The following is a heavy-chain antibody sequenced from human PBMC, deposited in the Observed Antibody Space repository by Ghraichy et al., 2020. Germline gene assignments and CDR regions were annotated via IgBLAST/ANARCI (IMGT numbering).Heavy chain of an antibody. CDR3: ARDLRLPGPYQLPSYYYGMDV. CDR2: IIPILGIA. Sequence: SVKVSCKASGGTFRSYAISWVRQAPGQGLEWMGRIIPILGIANYAQKFQGRVTITANKSTSTAYMELSSLRSEDTAVYYCARDLRLPGPYQLPSYYYGMDVWGQGTTVTVSS. D-gene: IGHD2-2*01. CDR1: GGTFRSYA. V-gene: IGHV1-69*04. J-gene: IGHJ6*02.